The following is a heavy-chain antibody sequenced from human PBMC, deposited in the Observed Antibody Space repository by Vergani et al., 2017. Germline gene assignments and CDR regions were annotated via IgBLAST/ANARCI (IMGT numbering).Heavy chain of an antibody. CDR3: ARVNTETNGHLYYYYYMDV. J-gene: IGHJ6*03. Sequence: QVQLQQWGGGLLKPSETLSLTCVVNGGSFTSYHWTWIRQSPGEGLEWVGDIDHTGRPYYNPSLKSRLTMSENKSRNHFSLTLNSVTATDTAIYFCARVNTETNGHLYYYYYMDVWGQGTAVTVS. CDR1: GGSFTSYH. D-gene: IGHD4-11*01. CDR2: IDHTGRP. V-gene: IGHV4-34*01.